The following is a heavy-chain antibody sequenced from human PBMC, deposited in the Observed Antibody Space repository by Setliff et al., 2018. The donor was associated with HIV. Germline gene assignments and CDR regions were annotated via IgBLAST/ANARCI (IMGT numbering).Heavy chain of an antibody. CDR2: ISYDGSNK. CDR3: ARGYCSSTSCSISPYYYYYMDV. Sequence: GESLKISCAASGFTFSSYAMHWVRQAPGKGLEWVAVISYDGSNKYYADSVKGRFTISRDNSKNTLYLQMNSLRAEDTAVYYCARGYCSSTSCSISPYYYYYMDVWGKGTTVTVSS. CDR1: GFTFSSYA. J-gene: IGHJ6*03. V-gene: IGHV3-30*04. D-gene: IGHD2-2*01.